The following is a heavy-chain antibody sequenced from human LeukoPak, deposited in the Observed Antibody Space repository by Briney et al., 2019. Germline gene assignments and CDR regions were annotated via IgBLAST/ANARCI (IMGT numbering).Heavy chain of an antibody. J-gene: IGHJ4*02. Sequence: RSSETLSLTCAVYGGSFSGYYWSWIRQPPGKGLEWIGEINHSGSTNYNPPLKSRVTISVDTSKNQFSLKLSSVTAADTAVYYCARGTADYYDSSGYYDYWGQGTLVTVSS. V-gene: IGHV4-34*01. CDR1: GGSFSGYY. CDR2: INHSGST. D-gene: IGHD3-22*01. CDR3: ARGTADYYDSSGYYDY.